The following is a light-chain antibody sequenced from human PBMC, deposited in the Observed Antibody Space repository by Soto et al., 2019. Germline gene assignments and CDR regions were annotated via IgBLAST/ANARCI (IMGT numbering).Light chain of an antibody. Sequence: DIQMTQSPSSLSASVGDRVTITCRASEDITTYLNWFQVKPGEAPKLLIYDASALQTGVPSRFSGSGSGTDFTFTISSLQAEDFATYYCQQYKSLISFGGGTKLEIK. V-gene: IGKV1-33*01. J-gene: IGKJ4*01. CDR3: QQYKSLIS. CDR1: EDITTY. CDR2: DAS.